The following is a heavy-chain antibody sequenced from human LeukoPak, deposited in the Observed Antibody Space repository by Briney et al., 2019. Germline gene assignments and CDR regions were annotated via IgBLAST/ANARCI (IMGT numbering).Heavy chain of an antibody. CDR1: GFTFSRYS. CDR3: ARALGVGSASNGMDV. CDR2: ISSSSSYI. J-gene: IGHJ6*02. Sequence: PGGSLRLSCAASGFTFSRYSMNWVRQAPGKGLEWVSSISSSSSYIYYADSVKGRFTISRDNAKNSLYLQMNSLRAEDTAVYYCARALGVGSASNGMDVWGQGTTVTVSS. D-gene: IGHD3-10*01. V-gene: IGHV3-21*01.